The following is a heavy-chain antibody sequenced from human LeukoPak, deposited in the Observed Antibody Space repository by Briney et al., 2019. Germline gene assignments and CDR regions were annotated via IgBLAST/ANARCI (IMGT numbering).Heavy chain of an antibody. Sequence: GSLRLSCAASGFTFSSYEMNWVRQAPGKRLEWLSYISPTAKTRHYAESVQGRFTVSRDNGKSLLFLQMNSLRAGDTAIYYCARAFVSGYDVSTGYFRALDIWGQGALVTVSS. CDR1: GFTFSSYE. CDR3: ARAFVSGYDVSTGYFRALDI. J-gene: IGHJ4*02. V-gene: IGHV3-48*03. CDR2: ISPTAKTR. D-gene: IGHD3-9*01.